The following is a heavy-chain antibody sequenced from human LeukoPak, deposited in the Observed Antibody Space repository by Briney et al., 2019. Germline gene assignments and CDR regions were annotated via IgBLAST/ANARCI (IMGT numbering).Heavy chain of an antibody. J-gene: IGHJ4*02. Sequence: ASVRVSCKASGSTFTGNNLHWVREAPGQGLEWMGWIDPNSGGTNYAQKFQGRVTLTRDTSISTAYMELSKLRSDDTAVYYCARDPTVEWLFDYWGQGTLVTVSS. V-gene: IGHV1-2*02. CDR2: IDPNSGGT. CDR1: GSTFTGNN. CDR3: ARDPTVEWLFDY. D-gene: IGHD3-3*01.